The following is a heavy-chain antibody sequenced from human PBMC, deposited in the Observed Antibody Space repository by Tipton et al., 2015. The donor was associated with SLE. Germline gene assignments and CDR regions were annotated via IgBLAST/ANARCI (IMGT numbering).Heavy chain of an antibody. V-gene: IGHV4-59*11. J-gene: IGHJ3*02. Sequence: TLSLTCTVSGGSISSHYWSWIRQPPGKGLEWIGRIYYSGSTNYNPSLKSRVTISVDTSKNQFSLKLSSVTAADTAVYYCARGYYDFWSGYYRGAFDIWGQGTMVTVSS. CDR3: ARGYYDFWSGYYRGAFDI. D-gene: IGHD3-3*01. CDR2: IYYSGST. CDR1: GGSISSHY.